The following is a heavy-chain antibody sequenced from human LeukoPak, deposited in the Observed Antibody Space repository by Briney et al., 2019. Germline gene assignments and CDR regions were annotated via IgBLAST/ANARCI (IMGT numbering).Heavy chain of an antibody. CDR3: ARGASSSWYSLWKF. V-gene: IGHV4-59*01. D-gene: IGHD6-13*01. J-gene: IGHJ4*02. Sequence: SETLSLTCNVSGASISSYYWSWIRQPPGEGPEWIGYFYHSGGTNYNPSLKSRATISIDTSKNEVSLKLRSVAAADTAVYYCARGASSSWYSLWKFWGQGTLVTVSS. CDR1: GASISSYY. CDR2: FYHSGGT.